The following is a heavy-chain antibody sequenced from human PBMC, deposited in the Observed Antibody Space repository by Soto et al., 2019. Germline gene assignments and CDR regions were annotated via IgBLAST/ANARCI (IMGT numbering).Heavy chain of an antibody. CDR1: GDSMSSCRYY. V-gene: IGHV4-39*01. Sequence: PSDTLSLIFTVSGDSMSSCRYYLGWIGQPPGKELEWIGNIHYSGSNYYNPSLESRVTMFVDTSKNQFSLNLSSVTAADTAVYYCARALSRSFYYYYMDVWGKGTTVT. CDR3: ARALSRSFYYYYMDV. J-gene: IGHJ6*03. CDR2: IHYSGSN.